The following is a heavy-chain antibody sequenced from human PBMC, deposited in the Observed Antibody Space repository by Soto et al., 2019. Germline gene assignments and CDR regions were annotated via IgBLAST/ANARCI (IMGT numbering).Heavy chain of an antibody. J-gene: IGHJ3*02. V-gene: IGHV2-5*02. CDR2: ICWDDDK. CDR1: GFSLSTSGVG. Sequence: QITLKESGPTLVKPTQTLTLTCTFSGFSLSTSGVGVGWIRQPPGKALEWLALICWDDDKRYSPSLKSRLTITKDTSQNQVVLTLTHMDPVDTATHYCAHSIVVVPAAKNHDAFDIWGQGTTVTVSS. D-gene: IGHD2-2*01. CDR3: AHSIVVVPAAKNHDAFDI.